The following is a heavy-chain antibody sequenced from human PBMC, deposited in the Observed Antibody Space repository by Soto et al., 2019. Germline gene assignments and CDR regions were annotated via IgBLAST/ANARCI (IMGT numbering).Heavy chain of an antibody. CDR2: IYWDDDK. V-gene: IGHV2-5*02. D-gene: IGHD3-16*01. CDR1: GFSLSTSGVG. Sequence: QITLKESGPPLVKPTQTLTLTCTFSGFSLSTSGVGVGWIRQPPGKALEWLALIYWDDDKRYSPSLKSRLTITKDGSKNQVVLTMTNMDPVDTATYYCAHSEYVDAGVTYDMDVWGQGTTVTVSS. J-gene: IGHJ6*02. CDR3: AHSEYVDAGVTYDMDV.